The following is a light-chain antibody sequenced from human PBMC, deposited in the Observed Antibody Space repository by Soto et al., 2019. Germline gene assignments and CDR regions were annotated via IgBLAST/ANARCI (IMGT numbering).Light chain of an antibody. J-gene: IGLJ2*01. Sequence: QSVLTQSPSASASLGASVKLTCTLSSGQSSYAIAWHQQQPEKGPRYLMKLNSDGSHSKGDGIPDRFSGSSSGAERYLTISSLQSEDEADYYWQTWGTGIHRGVFGGGTKLTVL. V-gene: IGLV4-69*01. CDR3: QTWGTGIHRGV. CDR2: LNSDGSH. CDR1: SGQSSYA.